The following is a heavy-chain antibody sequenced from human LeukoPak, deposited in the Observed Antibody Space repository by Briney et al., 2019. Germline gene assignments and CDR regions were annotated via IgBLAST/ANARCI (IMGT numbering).Heavy chain of an antibody. CDR3: AIAARYDAFDI. Sequence: GRSLRLSCAASGFTFSSYSMNWVRQAPGKGLEWVSSISSSSSYIYYADSVKGRFTISRDNAKNSLYLQMNSLRAEDTAVYYCAIAARYDAFDIWGQGTVVTVSS. J-gene: IGHJ3*02. CDR1: GFTFSSYS. CDR2: ISSSSSYI. D-gene: IGHD6-6*01. V-gene: IGHV3-21*01.